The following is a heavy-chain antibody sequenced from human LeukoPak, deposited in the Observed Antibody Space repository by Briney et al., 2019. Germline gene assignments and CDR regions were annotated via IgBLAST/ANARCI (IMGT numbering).Heavy chain of an antibody. CDR3: TKDKADGTGDY. CDR2: ISGSGGST. Sequence: GGSLRLSCAASGFTFSSYAMSWVRQAPGKGLEWVSAISGSGGSTYYADSVKGRFTISRDNSKNTLYLQMNSLRAEDTAVYYSTKDKADGTGDYWGQGTLVTVSS. D-gene: IGHD1-14*01. J-gene: IGHJ4*02. V-gene: IGHV3-23*01. CDR1: GFTFSSYA.